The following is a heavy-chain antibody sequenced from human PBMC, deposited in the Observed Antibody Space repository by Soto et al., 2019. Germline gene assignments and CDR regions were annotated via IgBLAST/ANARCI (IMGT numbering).Heavy chain of an antibody. Sequence: EVQVLESGGGLVQPGGSLRLSCAASGFTFSNYAMSWVRQAPGKGLEWVSSISGSGGTTYYADSVKGRLTVSRDNSKNTLYLQMNSLRVGDTAGYYCAKNNMGYYLDYWGQGTLVTVSS. CDR3: AKNNMGYYLDY. V-gene: IGHV3-23*01. CDR2: ISGSGGTT. J-gene: IGHJ4*02. D-gene: IGHD3-10*01. CDR1: GFTFSNYA.